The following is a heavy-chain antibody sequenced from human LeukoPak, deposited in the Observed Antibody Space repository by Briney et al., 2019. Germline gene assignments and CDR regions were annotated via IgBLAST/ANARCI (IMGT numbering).Heavy chain of an antibody. CDR2: ISGSGGST. CDR1: GFTFSTYA. J-gene: IGHJ3*02. D-gene: IGHD3-22*01. Sequence: GGSLRLSCAASGFTFSTYAMSWVRQAPGKGLEWVSAISGSGGSTYYADSVKGRFTISRDNSKNTLYLQMNSLRAEDTAVYYCARWSSGYYDAFDIWGQGTMVTLSS. V-gene: IGHV3-23*01. CDR3: ARWSSGYYDAFDI.